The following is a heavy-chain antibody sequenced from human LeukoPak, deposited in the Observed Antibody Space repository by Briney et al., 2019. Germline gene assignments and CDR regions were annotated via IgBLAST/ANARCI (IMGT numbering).Heavy chain of an antibody. J-gene: IGHJ4*02. CDR3: ARGGIFPLDS. Sequence: SETLSLTCTVSGGSISDYYWSWVRQPVGKGLEWIGHIYRSGSTNYNPSLKSRVTISVDTSKNQFSLKLSSVTAADTAVYYCARGGIFPLDSWGQGTLVTVSS. V-gene: IGHV4-4*07. CDR1: GGSISDYY. CDR2: IYRSGST. D-gene: IGHD2/OR15-2a*01.